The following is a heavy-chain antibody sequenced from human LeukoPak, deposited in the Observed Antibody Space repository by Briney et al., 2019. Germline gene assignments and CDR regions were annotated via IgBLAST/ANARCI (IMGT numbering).Heavy chain of an antibody. CDR3: AKDAGYDFWSGYADAFDI. V-gene: IGHV1-18*01. CDR2: ISAYNGNT. CDR1: GYTFTCYG. D-gene: IGHD3-3*01. J-gene: IGHJ3*02. Sequence: GASVKLSFKASGYTFTCYGISWVREAPGQGLEWMGWISAYNGNTNYAQKLQGRVTMTTDTSTSTAYMELRGLRSDDTAVYYCAKDAGYDFWSGYADAFDIWGQETMVTVSS.